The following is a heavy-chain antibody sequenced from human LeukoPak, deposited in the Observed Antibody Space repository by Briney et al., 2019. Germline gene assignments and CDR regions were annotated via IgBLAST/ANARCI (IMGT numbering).Heavy chain of an antibody. Sequence: ASVKVSCKATSRISWVRQAPGQGLEWMGWIGTYGGDTYYAQKFQGRITVTTDTSTSTVYMELRNLRSDDTAVYYCARGLRGNWNYARLDPWGQGTLVTVSS. D-gene: IGHD1-7*01. CDR3: ARGLRGNWNYARLDP. J-gene: IGHJ5*02. V-gene: IGHV1-18*01. CDR1: TSR. CDR2: IGTYGGDT.